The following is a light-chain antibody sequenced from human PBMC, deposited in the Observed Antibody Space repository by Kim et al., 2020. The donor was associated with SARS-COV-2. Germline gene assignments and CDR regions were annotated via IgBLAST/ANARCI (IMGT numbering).Light chain of an antibody. CDR2: EVT. CDR1: SSDIGEYYF. Sequence: GQSVTITCTGTSSDIGEYYFVSWYQQRPGQVPKLVIYEVTKRPSGVPDRFSGSKSGNTASLTVSGLQSEDEAQYYCCAYAGLSTLVFGTGTKVTVL. V-gene: IGLV2-8*01. J-gene: IGLJ1*01. CDR3: CAYAGLSTLV.